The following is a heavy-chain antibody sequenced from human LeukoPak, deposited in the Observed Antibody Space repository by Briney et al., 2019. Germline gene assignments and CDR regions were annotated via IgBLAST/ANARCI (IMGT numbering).Heavy chain of an antibody. CDR1: GFTFRNHW. J-gene: IGHJ3*02. Sequence: GGSLRLSCVDSGFTFRNHWVNWVRQSPRKGLEWVANIKPDGIDKYYVDSARGRFTVSRDNAKNSAFLQMNSLRAEDTAIYYCATISAQTFDIWGQGTLVSVSS. CDR3: ATISAQTFDI. V-gene: IGHV3-7*01. D-gene: IGHD5-24*01. CDR2: IKPDGIDK.